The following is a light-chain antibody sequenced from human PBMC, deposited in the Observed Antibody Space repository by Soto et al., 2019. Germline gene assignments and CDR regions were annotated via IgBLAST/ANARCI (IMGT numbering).Light chain of an antibody. CDR3: QQYNNWVLT. CDR1: QSVSST. J-gene: IGKJ5*01. Sequence: SPATLSVSPGERATLSCRASQSVSSTLAWYQQKPGQAPRLLIYGASTRATGIPARFSGSGSGTEFTLTISSLQPEDFAVYYCQQYNNWVLTFGQETRLEIK. CDR2: GAS. V-gene: IGKV3-15*01.